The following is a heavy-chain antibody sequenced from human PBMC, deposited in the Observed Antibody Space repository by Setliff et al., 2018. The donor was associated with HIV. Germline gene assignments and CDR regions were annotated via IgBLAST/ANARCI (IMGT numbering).Heavy chain of an antibody. CDR1: GFTFDRFW. V-gene: IGHV3-74*01. Sequence: GGSLRLSCAASGFTFDRFWMHWVRQAPGKGLEWVSRVNTDGNSKTYADSVKDRFTISRDNGKNTLFLQMNSLKVEDTGVYYCHSGYDTEEQSYFDYWGQGTLVTVSS. D-gene: IGHD5-12*01. CDR3: HSGYDTEEQSYFDY. J-gene: IGHJ4*02. CDR2: VNTDGNSK.